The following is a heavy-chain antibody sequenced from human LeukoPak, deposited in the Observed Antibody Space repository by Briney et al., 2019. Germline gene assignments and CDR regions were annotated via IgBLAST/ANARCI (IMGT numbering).Heavy chain of an antibody. J-gene: IGHJ4*02. V-gene: IGHV3-21*01. Sequence: GGSLRLSCAASGFTFSSYSMNWVRQAPGKGLEWVSSISSSSSYIYYADSVKGRFTISRDNAKNSLYLQMNSLRAEDTAVYYCARVFGGGDCYQDHWGQGTLVTVSS. CDR2: ISSSSSYI. D-gene: IGHD2-21*01. CDR1: GFTFSSYS. CDR3: ARVFGGGDCYQDH.